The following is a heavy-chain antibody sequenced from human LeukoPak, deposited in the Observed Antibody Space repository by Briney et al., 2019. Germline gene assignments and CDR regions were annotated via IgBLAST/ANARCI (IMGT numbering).Heavy chain of an antibody. Sequence: VASVKVSCKASGYTFTSYGISWVRQAPGQGLEWMGWISAYNGNTNYAQKLQGRVTMTTDTSTSTACMELRSLRSDDTAVYYCARAPVRGVTTLDYWGQGTLVTVSS. V-gene: IGHV1-18*01. CDR1: GYTFTSYG. J-gene: IGHJ4*02. D-gene: IGHD3-10*02. CDR2: ISAYNGNT. CDR3: ARAPVRGVTTLDY.